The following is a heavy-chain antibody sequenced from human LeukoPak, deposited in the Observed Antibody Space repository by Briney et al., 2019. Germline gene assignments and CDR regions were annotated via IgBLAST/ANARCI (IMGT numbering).Heavy chain of an antibody. CDR2: ISSSGSTI. V-gene: IGHV3-11*04. D-gene: IGHD1-14*01. CDR1: GFTFSDYY. CDR3: ARVVTANSGISPDDY. Sequence: TGGSLRLSCAASGFTFSDYYMSWIRQAPGKGLEWVSYISSSGSTIYYADSVKGRFTISRDNAKNSLYLQMNSLRAEDTAVYYCARVVTANSGISPDDYWGQGTLVTVSS. J-gene: IGHJ4*02.